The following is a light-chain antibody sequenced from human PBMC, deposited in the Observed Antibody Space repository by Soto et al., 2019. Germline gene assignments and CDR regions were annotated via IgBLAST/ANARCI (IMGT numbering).Light chain of an antibody. J-gene: IGKJ2*01. CDR2: WAS. Sequence: DIVMTQSPDSLAVSLGERATINCKSSQSVLYSSNNKNYLAWFQQKSGQPPKLLIYWASTRESGVPDRFSGSGSGTEFTLTISSLQAEDVAVYYCQHYYNPPYTFGQGNPLEIK. V-gene: IGKV4-1*01. CDR3: QHYYNPPYT. CDR1: QSVLYSSNNKNY.